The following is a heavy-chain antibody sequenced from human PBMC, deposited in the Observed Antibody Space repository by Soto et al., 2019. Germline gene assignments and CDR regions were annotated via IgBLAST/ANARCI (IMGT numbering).Heavy chain of an antibody. CDR3: AKGYPEPYYYDSSGYPSYFDY. CDR2: IYYSGST. Sequence: SETLSLTCTVSGGSISSGDYYWSWIRQPPGKGLEWIGYIYYSGSTYYNPSLKSRVTISVDTSKNQFSLKLSSVTAADTAVYYCAKGYPEPYYYDSSGYPSYFDYWGQGTLVTVSS. V-gene: IGHV4-30-4*01. CDR1: GGSISSGDYY. D-gene: IGHD3-22*01. J-gene: IGHJ4*02.